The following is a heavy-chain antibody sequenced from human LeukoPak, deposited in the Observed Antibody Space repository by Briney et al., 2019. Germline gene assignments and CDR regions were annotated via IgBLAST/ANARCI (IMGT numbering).Heavy chain of an antibody. Sequence: PSETLSLTCTVSGYSISSGYYWGWIRQPPGKGLEWIGEIYHSGSSNYNPSLKSRVTISVDTSKNQFSLKLSSVTAADTAMYYCARQDYYGSGSYYFDYWGQGTLVTVSS. CDR1: GYSISSGYY. V-gene: IGHV4-38-2*02. J-gene: IGHJ4*02. CDR2: IYHSGSS. D-gene: IGHD3-10*01. CDR3: ARQDYYGSGSYYFDY.